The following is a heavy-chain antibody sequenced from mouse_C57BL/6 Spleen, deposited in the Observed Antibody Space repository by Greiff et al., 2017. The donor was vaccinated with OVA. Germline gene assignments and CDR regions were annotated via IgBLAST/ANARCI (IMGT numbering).Heavy chain of an antibody. CDR3: TTYGSSFFDY. V-gene: IGHV14-1*01. J-gene: IGHJ2*01. CDR2: IDPEDGDT. D-gene: IGHD1-1*01. CDR1: GFNIKDYY. Sequence: VHVKQSGAELVRPGASVKLSCTASGFNIKDYYMHWVKQRPEQGLEWIGRIDPEDGDTEYAPKFQGKATMTADTSSNTAYLQLSSLTSEDTAVYYCTTYGSSFFDYWGQGTTLTVSS.